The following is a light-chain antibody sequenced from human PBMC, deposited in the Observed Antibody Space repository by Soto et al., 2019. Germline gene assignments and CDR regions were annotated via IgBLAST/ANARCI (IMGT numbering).Light chain of an antibody. CDR2: GAS. J-gene: IGKJ4*01. Sequence: EIVLTQSPGTRSLCPGGRATLSCRASQSVSSSYVAWYQQKPGQAPRLLIFGASKRATGIPDRFSGGGSGTGLTLTISRLEPEDFAVYYCQQFSSYPLTFGGGTKVDIK. CDR3: QQFSSYPLT. CDR1: QSVSSSY. V-gene: IGKV3-20*01.